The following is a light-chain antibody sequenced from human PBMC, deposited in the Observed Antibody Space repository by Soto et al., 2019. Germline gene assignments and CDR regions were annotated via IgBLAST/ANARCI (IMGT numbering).Light chain of an antibody. Sequence: DSQMTQSPSSLSASVGDRVTITCQATQDISNYLHWYQQNPGKAPKLLIYDASSLETGVPSRFSGSGSGTDFTFTISSLQPEDIATYYCQQYDNLLWTFGQGTKVEIK. CDR3: QQYDNLLWT. CDR1: QDISNY. CDR2: DAS. V-gene: IGKV1-33*01. J-gene: IGKJ1*01.